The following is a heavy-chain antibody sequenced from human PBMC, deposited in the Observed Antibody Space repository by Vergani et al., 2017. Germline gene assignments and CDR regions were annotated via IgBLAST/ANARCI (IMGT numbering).Heavy chain of an antibody. Sequence: QVQLVESGGGVVQPGRSLRLSCAASGFTFSSYGMHWVRQAPGKGLEWVAVIWYDGSNKYYADSVKGRFTISRDNSKNTLYLQMNSLRAEDTAVYYCAKDRRIAVAGPSKDYYYYGMDVWGQGTTVTVSS. CDR1: GFTFSSYG. D-gene: IGHD6-19*01. J-gene: IGHJ6*02. CDR3: AKDRRIAVAGPSKDYYYYGMDV. V-gene: IGHV3-33*06. CDR2: IWYDGSNK.